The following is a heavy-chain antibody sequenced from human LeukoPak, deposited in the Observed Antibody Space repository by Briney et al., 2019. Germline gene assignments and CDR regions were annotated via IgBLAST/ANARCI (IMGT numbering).Heavy chain of an antibody. V-gene: IGHV4-39*01. CDR1: GGSISSRSYY. CDR3: AGGALWFGELPFDY. Sequence: PSETLSLTRTVSGGSISSRSYYWGWIRQPPGKGLEWIGSIYYTGSTDYNPSLKSRVTISVDTSKNQFSLKLTSVTAADTAVYYCAGGALWFGELPFDYWGQGTLVTVSS. CDR2: IYYTGST. J-gene: IGHJ4*02. D-gene: IGHD3-10*01.